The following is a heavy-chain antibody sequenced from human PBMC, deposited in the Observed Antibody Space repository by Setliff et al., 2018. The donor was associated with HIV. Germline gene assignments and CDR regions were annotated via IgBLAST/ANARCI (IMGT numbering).Heavy chain of an antibody. CDR3: ARDSYTSPDY. J-gene: IGHJ4*02. CDR2: ISSRSSSYI. D-gene: IGHD6-13*01. V-gene: IGHV3-11*06. CDR1: GFTFSDYY. Sequence: PGGSLRLSCAASGFTFSDYYMSWIRQAPGKGLEWVSYISSRSSSYIYYADSVRGRFTISRDNAKNSLYLQMNSLRAEDTAVYYCARDSYTSPDYWGQGTLVTVSS.